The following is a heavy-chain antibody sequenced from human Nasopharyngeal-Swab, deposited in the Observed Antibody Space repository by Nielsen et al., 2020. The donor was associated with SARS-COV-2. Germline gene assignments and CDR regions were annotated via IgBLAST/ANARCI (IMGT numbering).Heavy chain of an antibody. J-gene: IGHJ4*02. CDR3: AKDPGLGYCSSTSCYGYFDY. Sequence: SLKISCAASGFTFDDYAMHWVRQAPGKGLEWVSGISWNSGSIGYADSVKGRFTISGDNAKNSLYLQMNSLRAEDTALYYCAKDPGLGYCSSTSCYGYFDYWGQGTLVTVSS. CDR2: ISWNSGSI. D-gene: IGHD2-2*01. CDR1: GFTFDDYA. V-gene: IGHV3-9*01.